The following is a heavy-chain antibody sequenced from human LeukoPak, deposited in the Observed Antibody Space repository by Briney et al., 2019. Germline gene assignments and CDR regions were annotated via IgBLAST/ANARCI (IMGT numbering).Heavy chain of an antibody. Sequence: ASVTVSCKTSGFTFTDHYFHWVRQAPGQGLEWMGWINGKRGDTNYAQKFQDRVTMTRDTSISTFYIQLSSLTADDTDVYYCARDFDWGPDYWGQGTLVTVSS. CDR2: INGKRGDT. CDR1: GFTFTDHY. CDR3: ARDFDWGPDY. V-gene: IGHV1-2*02. D-gene: IGHD3-9*01. J-gene: IGHJ4*02.